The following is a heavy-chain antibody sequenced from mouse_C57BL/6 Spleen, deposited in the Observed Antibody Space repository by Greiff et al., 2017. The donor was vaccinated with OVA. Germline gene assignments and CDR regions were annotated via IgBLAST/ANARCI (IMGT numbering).Heavy chain of an antibody. J-gene: IGHJ1*03. Sequence: EVKLVESGEGLVKPGGSLKLSCAASGFTFSSYAMSWVRQTPEKRLEWVAYISSGGDYIYYADTVKGRFTISRDNARNTLYLQMSSLKSEDTAMYYCTRDESSQGYFDVWGTGTTVTVSS. V-gene: IGHV5-9-1*02. CDR2: ISSGGDYI. D-gene: IGHD1-1*01. CDR1: GFTFSSYA. CDR3: TRDESSQGYFDV.